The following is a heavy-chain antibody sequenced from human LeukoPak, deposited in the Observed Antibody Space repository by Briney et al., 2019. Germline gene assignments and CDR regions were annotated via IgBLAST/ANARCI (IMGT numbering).Heavy chain of an antibody. Sequence: PGRSLRLSCAASGFSFSQYDMQWVRQAPGKGLEWVTFIWYDGTTKYYADSVKGRFTISRDNSNNTLSLQVNSLRVEDTAVYYCARASDETPFDYWGQGTLVTVSS. CDR2: IWYDGTTK. CDR3: ARASDETPFDY. CDR1: GFSFSQYD. J-gene: IGHJ4*02. V-gene: IGHV3-33*01.